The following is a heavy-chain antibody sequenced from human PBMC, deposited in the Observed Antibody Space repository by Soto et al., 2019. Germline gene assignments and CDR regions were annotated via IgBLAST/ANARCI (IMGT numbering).Heavy chain of an antibody. CDR1: GGSISSYY. D-gene: IGHD6-6*01. V-gene: IGHV4-59*01. Sequence: PSETLSLTCTVSGGSISSYYWSWIRQPPGKGLEWIGYIYYSGSTNYNPSLKSRVTISVDTSKNQFSLKLSSVTAADTAVYYCARDRPSSIAARPYYYYYYGMDVWGQGTTVTV. CDR3: ARDRPSSIAARPYYYYYYGMDV. J-gene: IGHJ6*02. CDR2: IYYSGST.